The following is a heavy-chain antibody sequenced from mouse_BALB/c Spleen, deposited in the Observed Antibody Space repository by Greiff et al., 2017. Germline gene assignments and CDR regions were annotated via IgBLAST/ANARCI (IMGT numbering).Heavy chain of an antibody. V-gene: IGHV1S137*01. CDR3: ARRGLYYGSSYGGAMDY. Sequence: VQLQQSGAELVRPGVSVKISCKGSGYTFTDYAMHWVKQSHAKSLEWIGVISTYYGDASYNQKFKGKATMTVDKSSSTAYMELARLTSEDSAIYYCARRGLYYGSSYGGAMDYWGQGTSVTVSS. D-gene: IGHD1-1*01. J-gene: IGHJ4*01. CDR2: ISTYYGDA. CDR1: GYTFTDYA.